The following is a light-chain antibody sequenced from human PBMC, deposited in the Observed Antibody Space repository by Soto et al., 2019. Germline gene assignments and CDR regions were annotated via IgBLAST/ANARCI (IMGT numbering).Light chain of an antibody. J-gene: IGLJ2*01. CDR2: NTN. V-gene: IGLV8-61*01. Sequence: QTVVTQEPSFSVSPGGTVTLSCGLTSGSVSTTYYPSWDQQTPGQAPRTLIYNTNTRPSGVPDRFSGSILENKAALTITGAQADDESDYYCVLYMGSGIVIFGGGTKLTVL. CDR3: VLYMGSGIVI. CDR1: SGSVSTTYY.